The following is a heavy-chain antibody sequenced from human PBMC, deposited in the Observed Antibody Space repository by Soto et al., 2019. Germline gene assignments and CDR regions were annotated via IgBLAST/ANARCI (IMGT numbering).Heavy chain of an antibody. Sequence: AASVKVSCKASGYTFTSYGISWVRQAPGQGLEWMGWISAYNGNTNYAQKLQGRVTMTTDTSTSTAYMELRSLRSDDTAVYYCARVITMVRGGTYYYYGMDVWGQGTTVTVSS. CDR2: ISAYNGNT. D-gene: IGHD3-10*01. V-gene: IGHV1-18*04. CDR1: GYTFTSYG. CDR3: ARVITMVRGGTYYYYGMDV. J-gene: IGHJ6*02.